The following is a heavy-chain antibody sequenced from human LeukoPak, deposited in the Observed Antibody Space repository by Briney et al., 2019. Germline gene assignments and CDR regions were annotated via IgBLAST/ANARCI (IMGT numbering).Heavy chain of an antibody. J-gene: IGHJ4*02. CDR2: IYYGGST. V-gene: IGHV4-39*01. D-gene: IGHD1-26*01. CDR1: GGSISSSSYY. CDR3: ASEIVGAIDY. Sequence: SETLSLTCTVSGGSISSSSYYWGWIRQPPGKGLEWIGSIYYGGSTYYNPSLKSRVTISVDTSKNQFSLKLSSVTAADTAVYYCASEIVGAIDYWGQGTLVTVSS.